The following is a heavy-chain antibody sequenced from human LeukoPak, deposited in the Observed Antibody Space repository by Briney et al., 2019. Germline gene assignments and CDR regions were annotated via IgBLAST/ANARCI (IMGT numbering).Heavy chain of an antibody. CDR2: INHNGNVN. J-gene: IGHJ6*02. CDR1: GFIFSSYS. D-gene: IGHD3-16*01. Sequence: GGSLRLSCAASGFIFSSYSMNWARQAPGKGLEWVASINHNGNVNYYVDSVKGRFTISRDNAKNSLYLQMSNLRAEDTAVYFCARGGGLDVWGQGATVTVSS. CDR3: ARGGGLDV. V-gene: IGHV3-7*03.